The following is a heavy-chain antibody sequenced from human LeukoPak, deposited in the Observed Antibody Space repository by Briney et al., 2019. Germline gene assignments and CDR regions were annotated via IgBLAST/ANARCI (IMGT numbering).Heavy chain of an antibody. CDR1: GFTFSNYA. Sequence: PGASLRLSCAVSGFTFSNYAMSWVRQAPGKGLEWVSAITGSGGNTYYADSVKGRFTISRGNSKSTVFLQMNSLRAEDTAVYYCAKWGDYDVLTGYYVSDYWGQGTLVTVSS. V-gene: IGHV3-23*01. D-gene: IGHD3-9*01. CDR3: AKWGDYDVLTGYYVSDY. CDR2: ITGSGGNT. J-gene: IGHJ4*02.